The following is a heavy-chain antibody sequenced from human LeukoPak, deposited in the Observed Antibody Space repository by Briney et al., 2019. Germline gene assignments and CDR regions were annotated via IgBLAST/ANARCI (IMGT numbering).Heavy chain of an antibody. J-gene: IGHJ5*01. CDR1: GFSLRTSGVG. CDR3: AHRRGASTTVTSPFDS. CDR2: IYWDGDE. Sequence: VSGPTLVNPTQTLTLTCTFSGFSLRTSGVGVGWIRQPPGKALEWVALIYWDGDERYSPSLRSRLTITKDTSKNQVVLTMTNMDPADTATYYCAHRRGASTTVTSPFDSWGQGTLVTVSS. D-gene: IGHD4-17*01. V-gene: IGHV2-5*02.